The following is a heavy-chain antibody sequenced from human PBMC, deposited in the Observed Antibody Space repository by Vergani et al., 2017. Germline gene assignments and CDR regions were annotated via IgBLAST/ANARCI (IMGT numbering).Heavy chain of an antibody. J-gene: IGHJ4*02. V-gene: IGHV3-9*01. Sequence: EVQLVESGGGLVQPGRSLRLSCAASGFTFDDYAMHWVRQAPGKGLEWVSGISWNSGSIGYADSVKGRFTISRDNAKNTLYLQMNSLRAEDTAVYYCAKDFAYYDFWSGSPGRGGFDYWGQGTLVTVSS. CDR3: AKDFAYYDFWSGSPGRGGFDY. CDR2: ISWNSGSI. D-gene: IGHD3-3*01. CDR1: GFTFDDYA.